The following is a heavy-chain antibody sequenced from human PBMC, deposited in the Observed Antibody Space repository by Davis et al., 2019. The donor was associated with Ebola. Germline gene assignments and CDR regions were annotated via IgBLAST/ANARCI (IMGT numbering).Heavy chain of an antibody. CDR2: IYYSGST. V-gene: IGHV4-39*01. CDR1: GGSFSSYY. J-gene: IGHJ5*02. D-gene: IGHD2-15*01. CDR3: AGLGYSTGNWFDP. Sequence: MPSETLSLTCAVYGGSFSSYYWGWIRQPPGKGLEWTGSIYYSGSTYYNPSLKSRVTISVDTSKNQFSLKLSSVTAADTAVYYCAGLGYSTGNWFDPWGQGTLVTVSS.